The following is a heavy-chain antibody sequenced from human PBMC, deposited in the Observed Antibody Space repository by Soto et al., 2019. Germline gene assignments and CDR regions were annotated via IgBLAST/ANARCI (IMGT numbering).Heavy chain of an antibody. CDR1: GFIFSSYA. D-gene: IGHD2-15*01. CDR2: ISYAGNNE. V-gene: IGHV3-30*18. J-gene: IGHJ6*02. CDR3: AKAPSGIVVVVAATDAYYFGMDV. Sequence: GGSLRLSCAASGFIFSSYAMHWVRQAPGKGLEWVAVISYAGNNEYYADSVKGRFTISRDNSKNTLYPQMNGLRAEDTAVYFCAKAPSGIVVVVAATDAYYFGMDVWGQGTTVTVSS.